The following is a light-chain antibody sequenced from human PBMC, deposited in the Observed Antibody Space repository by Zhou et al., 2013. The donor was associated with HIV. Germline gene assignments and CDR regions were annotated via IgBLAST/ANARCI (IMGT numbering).Light chain of an antibody. J-gene: IGKJ5*01. Sequence: EVVMTQSPATLSLSPGERATLSCRASQTVSGNYLAWYQQKPGQAPRLLIYDASNRATGIPARFSGSGSGTDFTLTISSLEPEDFAVYYCQQRSNFGQGTRLEIK. CDR3: QQRSN. V-gene: IGKV3D-20*02. CDR2: DAS. CDR1: QTVSGNY.